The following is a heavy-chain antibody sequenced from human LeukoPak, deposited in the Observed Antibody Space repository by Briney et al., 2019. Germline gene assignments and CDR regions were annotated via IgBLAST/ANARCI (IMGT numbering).Heavy chain of an antibody. D-gene: IGHD3-9*01. CDR2: IIPIFGIA. CDR3: ARDKNYDILTGYYKEYYFDC. J-gene: IGHJ4*02. CDR1: GGTFSSYA. V-gene: IGHV1-69*04. Sequence: ASVKVSCKASGGTFSSYAISWVRQAPGQGLEWMGRIIPIFGIANYAQKFQGRVTITADKSTSTAYMELSSLRSEDTAVYYCARDKNYDILTGYYKEYYFDCWGQGTLVTVSS.